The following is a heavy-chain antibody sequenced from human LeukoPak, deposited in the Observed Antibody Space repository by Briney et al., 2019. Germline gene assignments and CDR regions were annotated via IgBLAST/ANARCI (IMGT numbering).Heavy chain of an antibody. CDR3: ASWYYYDSSGYYDPHFDY. V-gene: IGHV4-59*01. Sequence: SETLSLTCTVSGGSITDYYWTWIRQPPGKGLEWIGYIYYSGSTNYNPSLKSRVTISVDTSKNQFSLKLSSVTAADTAVYYCASWYYYDSSGYYDPHFDYWGQGTLVTVSS. D-gene: IGHD3-22*01. J-gene: IGHJ4*02. CDR1: GGSITDYY. CDR2: IYYSGST.